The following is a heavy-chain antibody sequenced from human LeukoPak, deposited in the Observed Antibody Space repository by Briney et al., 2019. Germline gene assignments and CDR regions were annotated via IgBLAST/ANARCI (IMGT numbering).Heavy chain of an antibody. J-gene: IGHJ3*02. V-gene: IGHV4-59*01. Sequence: SETLSLTCTVSGGSISSYYWSWIRQPPGKGLEWIGYIYYSGSTNYNPSLKSRVTISVDTSKNQFSLKLSSVTAADTAVYYCARARIIAAAGTYAFDIWGQGAMVTVSS. CDR3: ARARIIAAAGTYAFDI. CDR2: IYYSGST. D-gene: IGHD6-13*01. CDR1: GGSISSYY.